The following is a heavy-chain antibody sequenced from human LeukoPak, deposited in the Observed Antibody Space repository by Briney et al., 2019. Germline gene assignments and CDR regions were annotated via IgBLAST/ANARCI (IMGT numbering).Heavy chain of an antibody. CDR1: GYTFTSYG. CDR3: AREYCSGGSCYIRGLDP. CDR2: ISAYNGNT. J-gene: IGHJ5*02. D-gene: IGHD2-15*01. Sequence: ASVKVSCKASGYTFTSYGISWVRQAPGQGLEWMGWISAYNGNTNYAQKLQGRVTMTTDTSTSTAYMELRSLRSDDTAVYYCAREYCSGGSCYIRGLDPWGQGTLVTVSS. V-gene: IGHV1-18*01.